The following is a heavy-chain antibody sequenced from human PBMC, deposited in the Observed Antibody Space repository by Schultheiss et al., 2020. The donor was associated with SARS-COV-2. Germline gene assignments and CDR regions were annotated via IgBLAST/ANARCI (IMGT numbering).Heavy chain of an antibody. D-gene: IGHD3-16*01. V-gene: IGHV4-61*05. CDR3: ARDPSLGYYMDV. CDR2: IYYSGST. J-gene: IGHJ6*03. Sequence: SETLSLTCTVSGGSISSSSYYWGWIRQPAGKGLEWIGYIYYSGSTNYNPSLKSRVTISVDTSKNQFSLKLSSVTAADTAVYYCARDPSLGYYMDVWGKGTTVTVSS. CDR1: GGSISSSSYY.